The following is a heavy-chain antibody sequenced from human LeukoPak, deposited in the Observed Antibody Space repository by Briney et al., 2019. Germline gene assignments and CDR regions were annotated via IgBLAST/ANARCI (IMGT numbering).Heavy chain of an antibody. CDR2: IYTSGST. V-gene: IGHV4-4*07. D-gene: IGHD2-15*01. Sequence: PSETLSLTCTVFGGSISSYYWSWIRQPAGKGLEWIGRIYTSGSTNYNASLKSRVSMSVDTSKNQFSLKLTSVTAADTAVYYCARSAGSCSGGNCYDTGSYYFDYWGQGSLVTVSS. J-gene: IGHJ4*02. CDR1: GGSISSYY. CDR3: ARSAGSCSGGNCYDTGSYYFDY.